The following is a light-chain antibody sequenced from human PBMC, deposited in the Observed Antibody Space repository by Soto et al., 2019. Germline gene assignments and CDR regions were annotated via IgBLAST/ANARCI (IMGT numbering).Light chain of an antibody. CDR3: QPYNNWPPYT. Sequence: EKVMTQSPATLSVSPGERATLSCRASQSVRSNLAWYQQKPGQAHSLLIYGTSTRATGIPARFSGSGSGTEFTLTISSLQSEDFAVYYCQPYNNWPPYTFGQGTKLESK. V-gene: IGKV3-15*01. CDR2: GTS. CDR1: QSVRSN. J-gene: IGKJ2*01.